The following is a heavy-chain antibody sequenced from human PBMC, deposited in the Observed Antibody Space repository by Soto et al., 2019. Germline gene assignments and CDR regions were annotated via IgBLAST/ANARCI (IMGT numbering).Heavy chain of an antibody. D-gene: IGHD3-10*01. Sequence: PSETLSLTCAGYGGSFSGYYWSWIRQPPGKGLEWIGEINHSGSTNYNPSLKSRVTISVDTSKNQFSLKLSSVTAADTAVYYCARGRRNTMVRGAEKNHDYWGQGTLVTVSS. CDR3: ARGRRNTMVRGAEKNHDY. J-gene: IGHJ4*02. CDR1: GGSFSGYY. CDR2: INHSGST. V-gene: IGHV4-34*01.